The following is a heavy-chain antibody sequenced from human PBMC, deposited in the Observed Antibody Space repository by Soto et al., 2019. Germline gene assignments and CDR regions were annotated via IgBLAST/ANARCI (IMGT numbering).Heavy chain of an antibody. CDR1: GGTFSSYA. D-gene: IGHD1-1*01. V-gene: IGHV1-69*04. J-gene: IGHJ6*02. CDR2: IIPILGIP. Sequence: VQLVQSGAEVKKPGSSVKVSCKASGGTFSSYAISWVRQAPGQGLEWMGGIIPILGIPTYAQKFQGRLTVTADDATSTAYMEMSSLRSEDTAVYYCATGWKDYYFTGMDVWGQGTSVTVSS. CDR3: ATGWKDYYFTGMDV.